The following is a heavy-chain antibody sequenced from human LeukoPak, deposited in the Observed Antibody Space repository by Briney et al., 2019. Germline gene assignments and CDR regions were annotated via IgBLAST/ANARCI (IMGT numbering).Heavy chain of an antibody. CDR2: MNGNTGNT. V-gene: IGHV1-8*01. CDR1: GYTFTSCD. J-gene: IGHJ6*02. D-gene: IGHD5-18*01. CDR3: ARGNSYGSPYGMDV. Sequence: ASVKVSCKASGYTFTSCDVNWVRQATGQGPEWMGWMNGNTGNTGYAQKFQGRVTMTRDTSISTAYMELSSLSSDDTAIYYCARGNSYGSPYGMDVWGQGTTVTVSS.